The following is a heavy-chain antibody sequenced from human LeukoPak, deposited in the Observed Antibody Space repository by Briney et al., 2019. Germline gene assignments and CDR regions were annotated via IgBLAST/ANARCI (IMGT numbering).Heavy chain of an antibody. CDR3: AKGHLAVAGGYYFDS. D-gene: IGHD6-19*01. V-gene: IGHV3-9*01. J-gene: IGHJ4*02. CDR1: GFTFDDYA. CDR2: ISWNSGRI. Sequence: RCLRLSCAASGFTFDDYAMHWVRQVPGKGLEWVSGISWNSGRIAYADSLKGRFTISRDNAKNPLYLEMNSLRPEDTAFYYCAKGHLAVAGGYYFDSWGQGTLVTVSS.